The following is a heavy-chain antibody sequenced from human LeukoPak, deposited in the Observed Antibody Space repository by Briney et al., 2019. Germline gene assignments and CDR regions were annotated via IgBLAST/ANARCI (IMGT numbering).Heavy chain of an antibody. CDR1: GGSISSYY. D-gene: IGHD1-26*01. CDR2: IYHSGST. J-gene: IGHJ4*02. Sequence: PSETLSLTCTVSGGSISSYYWSWIRQPPGKGLEWIGYIYHSGSTKYNPSLKSRVTISVDTSKNQFSLKLSSVTAADTAVYYCARERLEEDLGYFDYWGQGTLVTVSS. V-gene: IGHV4-59*12. CDR3: ARERLEEDLGYFDY.